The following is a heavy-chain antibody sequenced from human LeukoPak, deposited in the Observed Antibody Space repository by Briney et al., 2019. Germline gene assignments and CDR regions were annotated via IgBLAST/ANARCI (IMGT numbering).Heavy chain of an antibody. D-gene: IGHD3/OR15-3a*01. Sequence: PSETLSLTCTVSGGSISSYYWSWIRQPPGKGLEWIGYIYYSGSTNYNPSLKSRVTISVDTSKSQFSLKLSSVTAADTAVYYCARQAGLVIWDWGQGTLVTVSS. CDR3: ARQAGLVIWD. J-gene: IGHJ4*02. CDR2: IYYSGST. CDR1: GGSISSYY. V-gene: IGHV4-59*08.